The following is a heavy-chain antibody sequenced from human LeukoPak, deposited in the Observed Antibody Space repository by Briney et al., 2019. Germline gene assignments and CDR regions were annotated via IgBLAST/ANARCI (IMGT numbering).Heavy chain of an antibody. CDR2: IIPIFGTA. V-gene: IGHV1-69*05. CDR1: GGTFSSYA. J-gene: IGHJ6*03. CDR3: AREGGQADYYYYYMDV. D-gene: IGHD3-16*01. Sequence: SVKASCKASGGTFSSYAISWVRQDPGRGLEWMGGIIPIFGTANYAQKFQGRVTITTDESTSTAYMELSSLRSEDTAVYYCAREGGQADYYYYYMDVWGKGTTVTVSS.